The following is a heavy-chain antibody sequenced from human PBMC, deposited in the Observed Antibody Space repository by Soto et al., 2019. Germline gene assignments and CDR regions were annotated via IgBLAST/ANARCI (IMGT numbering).Heavy chain of an antibody. CDR3: AGGGGSLNPGFDL. Sequence: PGGSLRLSCAASGFTSSSYSLHWVRQAPGKGLEWVAVISSDGSTTYYADSVKGRFTVSRDNSRNTLYLQMNSLRTDDTAVYYGAGGGGSLNPGFDLWGQGTLVTVSS. J-gene: IGHJ4*02. CDR2: ISSDGSTT. CDR1: GFTSSSYS. V-gene: IGHV3-30*04. D-gene: IGHD3-16*01.